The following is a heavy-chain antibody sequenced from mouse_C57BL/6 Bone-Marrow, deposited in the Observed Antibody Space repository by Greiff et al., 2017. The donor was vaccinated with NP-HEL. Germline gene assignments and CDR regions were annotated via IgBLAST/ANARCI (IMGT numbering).Heavy chain of an antibody. CDR1: GFNIKDDY. Sequence: EVKLMESGAELVRPGASVKLSCTASGFNIKDDYMHWVKQRPEQGLEWIGWIDRENGDTEYASKFKGKATISADTSSNPAYLQLSLLKSEDTAVYYCTTVLLLQPAWFAYWGQGTLVTVSA. CDR2: IDRENGDT. V-gene: IGHV14-4*01. D-gene: IGHD1-1*01. J-gene: IGHJ3*01. CDR3: TTVLLLQPAWFAY.